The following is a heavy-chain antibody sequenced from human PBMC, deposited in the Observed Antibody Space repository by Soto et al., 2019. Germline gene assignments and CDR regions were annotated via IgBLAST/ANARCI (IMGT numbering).Heavy chain of an antibody. CDR1: GGPISSSNW. V-gene: IGHV4-4*02. J-gene: IGHJ4*02. CDR2: ISHSGST. D-gene: IGHD3-3*01. CDR3: ARVPLFDFWRGYYDY. Sequence: QVQLQESGPGLVKPSGTLSLTCAVSGGPISSSNWWSWVRQPPGKGLEWMGEISHSGSTNYNPSLKSRGTISVDKSKNQFSLKLSSVTAADTAVYYCARVPLFDFWRGYYDYWGQGTLVTVSS.